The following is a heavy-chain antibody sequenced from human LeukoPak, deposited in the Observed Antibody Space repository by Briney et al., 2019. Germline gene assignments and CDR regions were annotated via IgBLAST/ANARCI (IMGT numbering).Heavy chain of an antibody. J-gene: IGHJ4*02. Sequence: PGGSLRLSCAGSGFAFSRYSMNWVRQAPGRGLEWISFISSTSDTIYYADSVKGRFTISRDNAKNSLYLQMNSLRAEDTAVYCCARVMFDYFDHWGQGALVTVSS. CDR1: GFAFSRYS. V-gene: IGHV3-48*04. CDR2: ISSTSDTI. D-gene: IGHD3-10*02. CDR3: ARVMFDYFDH.